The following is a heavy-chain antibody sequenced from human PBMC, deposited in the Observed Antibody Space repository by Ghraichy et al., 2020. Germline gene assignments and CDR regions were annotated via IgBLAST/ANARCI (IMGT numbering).Heavy chain of an antibody. V-gene: IGHV3-23*01. CDR1: GLIFSSYA. CDR2: ISGSGGST. CDR3: ARGNIVVVPAGPIRNYYYYGMDV. J-gene: IGHJ6*02. Sequence: GGSLRLSCAASGLIFSSYAMSWVRQAPGKGLEWVSAISGSGGSTYYADSVKGRFTISRDNSKNTLYLQMNSLRAEDTAVYYCARGNIVVVPAGPIRNYYYYGMDVWGQGTTVTVSS. D-gene: IGHD2-2*01.